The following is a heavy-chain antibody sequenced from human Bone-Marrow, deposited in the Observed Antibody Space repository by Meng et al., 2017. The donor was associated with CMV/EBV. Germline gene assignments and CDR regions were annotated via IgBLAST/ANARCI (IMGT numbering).Heavy chain of an antibody. CDR2: IDIDGSST. J-gene: IGHJ3*02. V-gene: IGHV3-74*01. Sequence: GESLKISCAASGFSLRNYAVHWVRQVPGKGLVWVSRIDIDGSSTTYADSVKGRFTVSRDNAKNTLSLQMNSLRAEDTAVYYCASGNSHAFDIWGQGTMVTVSS. D-gene: IGHD4-23*01. CDR3: ASGNSHAFDI. CDR1: GFSLRNYA.